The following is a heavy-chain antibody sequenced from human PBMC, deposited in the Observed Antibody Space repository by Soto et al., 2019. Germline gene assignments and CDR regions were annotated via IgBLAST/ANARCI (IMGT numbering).Heavy chain of an antibody. Sequence: PSETLSLTCTVSGGSISSSSYYWGWIRQPPGKGLEWIGEIYHSGSTNYNPSLKSRVTISVDKSKNQFSLKLSSVTAADTAVYYCARGGYGDYEYFDYWGQGTLVTVSS. D-gene: IGHD4-17*01. CDR3: ARGGYGDYEYFDY. CDR2: IYHSGST. J-gene: IGHJ4*02. V-gene: IGHV4-39*07. CDR1: GGSISSSSYY.